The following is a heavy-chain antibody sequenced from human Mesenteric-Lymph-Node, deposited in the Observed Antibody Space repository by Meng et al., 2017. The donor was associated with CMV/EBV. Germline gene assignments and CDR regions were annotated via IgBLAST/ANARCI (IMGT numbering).Heavy chain of an antibody. Sequence: GGSLRLSCAASGFTFSSYAMIWVRQAPGKGLEWVSGITGSGDSTYYADSVKGRFTISRDTSKNTLYLHMNSLRAEDTAVYFCAGGGTTYYYYYAMDVWGQGATVTVSS. CDR1: GFTFSSYA. D-gene: IGHD1-26*01. CDR2: ITGSGDST. CDR3: AGGGTTYYYYYAMDV. J-gene: IGHJ6*02. V-gene: IGHV3-23*01.